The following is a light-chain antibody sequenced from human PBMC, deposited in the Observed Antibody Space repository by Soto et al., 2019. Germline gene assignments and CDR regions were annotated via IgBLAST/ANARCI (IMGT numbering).Light chain of an antibody. CDR1: SSNIASNT. CDR3: ASWDDSLNGHV. Sequence: QPVLTQPPSASGTPGQRVTVSCSGSSSNIASNTVNWYQQLPGTAPKLLIYSNDQRPSGVPDRFSASKSGTSASLAISGLQSEDEADYYCASWDDSLNGHVFGTGTKLTVL. J-gene: IGLJ1*01. V-gene: IGLV1-44*01. CDR2: SND.